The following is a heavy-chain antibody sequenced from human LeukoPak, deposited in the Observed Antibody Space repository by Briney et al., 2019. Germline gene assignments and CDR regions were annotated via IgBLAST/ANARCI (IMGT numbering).Heavy chain of an antibody. V-gene: IGHV4-59*08. Sequence: SETLSLTCTVSGGSISSYHWSWIRQPPGKGLEWIGFFYYSGSTNYNPSLKSRVTISVDTSKNQFSLKLSSVTAADTAVYYCARLWVGGSGWYFDYWGQGTLVTVSS. CDR1: GGSISSYH. D-gene: IGHD3-16*01. J-gene: IGHJ4*02. CDR2: FYYSGST. CDR3: ARLWVGGSGWYFDY.